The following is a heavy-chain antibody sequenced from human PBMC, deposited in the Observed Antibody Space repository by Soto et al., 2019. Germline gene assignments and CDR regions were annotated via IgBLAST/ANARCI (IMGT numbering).Heavy chain of an antibody. Sequence: SVKVSWKASGGTFSSYAISWVLHSPGQGPEWMGGIIPIFGTPKYAQKFQGRVTITADESTSTAYMELNSLRSEDTAVYYCARDAHGYPLPQVAFDIWGQGTMVTVSS. CDR2: IIPIFGTP. V-gene: IGHV1-69*13. J-gene: IGHJ3*02. CDR3: ARDAHGYPLPQVAFDI. D-gene: IGHD6-25*01. CDR1: GGTFSSYA.